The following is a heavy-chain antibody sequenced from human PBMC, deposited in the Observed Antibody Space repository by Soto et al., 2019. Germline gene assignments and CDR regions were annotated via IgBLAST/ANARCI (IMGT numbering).Heavy chain of an antibody. CDR2: IYHSGST. J-gene: IGHJ5*02. CDR1: SGSISSSNW. Sequence: QVQLQESGPGLVKPSGTLSLTCAVSSGSISSSNWWSWVRQPPGKGLEWIGAIYHSGSTNYNPSLKSQVTISVDKSKNQCSLKLSSVTAADTAVYYCARVESVVVPADDNWFDPWGKGTLVTVSS. CDR3: ARVESVVVPADDNWFDP. D-gene: IGHD2-2*01. V-gene: IGHV4-4*02.